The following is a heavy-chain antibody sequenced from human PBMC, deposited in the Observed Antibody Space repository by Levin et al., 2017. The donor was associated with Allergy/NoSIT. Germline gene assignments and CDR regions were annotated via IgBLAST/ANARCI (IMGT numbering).Heavy chain of an antibody. V-gene: IGHV3-23*01. D-gene: IGHD1-14*01. J-gene: IGHJ6*02. CDR3: ARIREPFIDIYYYGMDV. Sequence: QTGGSLRLSCAASEFTFRSFVMTWVRQAPGTGLGPVASISYSGSNTYYADSVKGRFTISRDNSKNTLYLQMDSLRAEDTAVYYCARIREPFIDIYYYGMDVWGQGTTVTVS. CDR2: ISYSGSNT. CDR1: EFTFRSFV.